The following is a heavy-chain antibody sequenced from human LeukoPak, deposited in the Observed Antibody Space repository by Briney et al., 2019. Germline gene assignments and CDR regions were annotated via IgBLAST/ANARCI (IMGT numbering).Heavy chain of an antibody. CDR3: ARDRVQRWLQPIDY. Sequence: PGGSLRLSCAASGFTFSDYYMSWIRQAPGKGLEWVSYISSSGSTIYYADSVKGRFTISRDNAKNLLYLQMNSLRAEDTAVYYCARDRVQRWLQPIDYWGQGTLVTVSS. V-gene: IGHV3-11*01. D-gene: IGHD5-24*01. J-gene: IGHJ4*02. CDR1: GFTFSDYY. CDR2: ISSSGSTI.